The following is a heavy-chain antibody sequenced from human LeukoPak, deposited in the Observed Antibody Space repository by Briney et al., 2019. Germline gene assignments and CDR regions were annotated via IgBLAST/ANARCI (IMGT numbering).Heavy chain of an antibody. CDR1: GPSFSSYA. Sequence: SVKVSCKASGPSFSSYAISWVRQAPGQGLEWMGRIIPIFGTPNYAQRFQGRVTITADIVSSTAYMEVNNLTSGDTAVYFCAKQGALRQDYYMDVWGNGTTVTVSS. J-gene: IGHJ6*03. CDR2: IIPIFGTP. V-gene: IGHV1-69*06. CDR3: AKQGALRQDYYMDV.